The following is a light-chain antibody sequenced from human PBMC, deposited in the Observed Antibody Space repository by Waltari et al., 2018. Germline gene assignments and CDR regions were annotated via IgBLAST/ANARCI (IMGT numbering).Light chain of an antibody. CDR1: QSISSG. V-gene: IGKV1-5*03. Sequence: DIQMTQSPSTLSASVEDRVTIPCRASQSISSGLAWYQQKPGKAPKLLIYKASSLESGVPSRFSGSGSGTEFTLTISSLQPDDFATYYCQQYNSYSSTFGQGTKVEIK. J-gene: IGKJ1*01. CDR2: KAS. CDR3: QQYNSYSST.